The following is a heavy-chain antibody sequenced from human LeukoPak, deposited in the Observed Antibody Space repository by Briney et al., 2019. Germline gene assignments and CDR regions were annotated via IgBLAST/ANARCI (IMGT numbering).Heavy chain of an antibody. CDR2: IYYSGST. CDR3: ARHTSAIFGVGLDFDY. CDR1: GGSISSSSYY. D-gene: IGHD3-3*01. V-gene: IGHV4-39*01. Sequence: SETLSPTCTVSGGSISSSSYYWGWIRQPPGKGLEWIGSIYYSGSTYYNPSLKSRVTISVDTSKNQFSLKLSSVTAADTAVYYCARHTSAIFGVGLDFDYWGQGTLVTVSS. J-gene: IGHJ4*02.